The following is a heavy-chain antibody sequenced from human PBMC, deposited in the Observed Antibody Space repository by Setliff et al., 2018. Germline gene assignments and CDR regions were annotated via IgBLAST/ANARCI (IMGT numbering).Heavy chain of an antibody. CDR1: GASITSYY. J-gene: IGHJ4*02. CDR2: YRSGST. V-gene: IGHV4-4*08. Sequence: PSETLSLTCSVSGASITSYYWSWIRQPPGKGLEWIGYYRSGSTNYNPSLKSRVTISVDTSKNQFSLKLSAVTVADTAVYYCARDYWGSLDYWGQGILVTVSS. D-gene: IGHD7-27*01. CDR3: ARDYWGSLDY.